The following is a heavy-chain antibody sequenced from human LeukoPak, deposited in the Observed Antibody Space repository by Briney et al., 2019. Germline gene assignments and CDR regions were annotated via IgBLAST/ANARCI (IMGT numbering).Heavy chain of an antibody. CDR2: IYYSGST. V-gene: IGHV4-39*07. CDR1: GGSISSTTYH. Sequence: SETLSLTCTVSGGSISSTTYHWGWMRQPPGKGLEWIGSIYYSGSTYYNSSLKSRVTISVATSKNQFSLKLSSVTAADTAVYYCAKDQGYYGSGSYKEYFQHWGQGTLVTVSS. J-gene: IGHJ1*01. D-gene: IGHD3-10*01. CDR3: AKDQGYYGSGSYKEYFQH.